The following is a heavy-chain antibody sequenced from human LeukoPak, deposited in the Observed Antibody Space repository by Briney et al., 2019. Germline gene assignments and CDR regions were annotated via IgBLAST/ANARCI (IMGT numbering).Heavy chain of an antibody. D-gene: IGHD6-19*01. Sequence: SETLSLTCTVSGGSISSYYWSRIRQPPGKGLEWIGYIYYSGSTNYNPSLKSRVTISVDTSKNQFSLKLSSVTAADTAVYYCARDSGWSVAGTAWFDPWGQGTLVTVSS. CDR1: GGSISSYY. CDR3: ARDSGWSVAGTAWFDP. J-gene: IGHJ5*02. V-gene: IGHV4-59*01. CDR2: IYYSGST.